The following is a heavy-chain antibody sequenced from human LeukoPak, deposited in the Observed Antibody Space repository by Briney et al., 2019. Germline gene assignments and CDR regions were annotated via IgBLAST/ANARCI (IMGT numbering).Heavy chain of an antibody. D-gene: IGHD2-15*01. J-gene: IGHJ4*02. CDR2: IRSKANSYAT. CDR3: TRQARIYYFDY. V-gene: IGHV3-73*01. Sequence: PGGSLRLSCAASGFTFSGSAMHWVRQASGKGLEWVGRIRSKANSYATAYAASVKGRFTISRDDSKNTAYLQMNSLKTEDTAVYYCTRQARIYYFDYWGQGTLVTGSS. CDR1: GFTFSGSA.